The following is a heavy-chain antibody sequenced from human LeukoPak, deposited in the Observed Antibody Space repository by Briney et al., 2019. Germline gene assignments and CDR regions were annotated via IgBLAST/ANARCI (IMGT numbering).Heavy chain of an antibody. D-gene: IGHD2-15*01. Sequence: GGSLRLSCAASGFTFSSYWMSWVRQAPGKGLEWVANIKQDGSEKYYVDSVKGRFTISRDNAKNSLYLQMNSLRAEDTAVYYCARADREGYCSGGSCYSLDYWGQGTLVTVSS. J-gene: IGHJ4*02. CDR3: ARADREGYCSGGSCYSLDY. CDR2: IKQDGSEK. V-gene: IGHV3-7*01. CDR1: GFTFSSYW.